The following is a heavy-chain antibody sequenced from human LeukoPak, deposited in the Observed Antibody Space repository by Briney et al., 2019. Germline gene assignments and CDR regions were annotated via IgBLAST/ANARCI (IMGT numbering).Heavy chain of an antibody. CDR1: GGSISSSSYY. V-gene: IGHV4-39*07. CDR3: ARVSEYGDFYNWFDP. J-gene: IGHJ5*02. D-gene: IGHD4-17*01. Sequence: SETLSLTCTVSGGSISSSSYYWGWIRQPPGQGLEWIGEINHSGSTNYNPSLKSRVTISVDTSKNQFSLKLSSVTAADTAVYYCARVSEYGDFYNWFDPWGQGTLVTVSS. CDR2: INHSGST.